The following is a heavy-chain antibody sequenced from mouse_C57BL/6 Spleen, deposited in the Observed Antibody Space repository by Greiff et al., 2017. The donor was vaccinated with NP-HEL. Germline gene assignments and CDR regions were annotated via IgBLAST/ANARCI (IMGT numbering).Heavy chain of an antibody. J-gene: IGHJ1*03. CDR3: ARWLLDWYFDV. Sequence: EVQLQQSGPELVQPGASVKLSCKASGYTFTDYYMNWVKQSHGKSLEWIGDINPNNGGTSYNQKFKGKATLTVDKSSSTAYMELLSLTSEDSAVYYCARWLLDWYFDVWGTGTTVTVSS. V-gene: IGHV1-26*01. CDR2: INPNNGGT. CDR1: GYTFTDYY. D-gene: IGHD2-3*01.